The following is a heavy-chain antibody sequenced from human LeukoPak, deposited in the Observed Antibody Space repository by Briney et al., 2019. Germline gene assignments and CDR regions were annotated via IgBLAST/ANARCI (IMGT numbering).Heavy chain of an antibody. D-gene: IGHD4-17*01. J-gene: IGHJ4*02. Sequence: ASVKVSCKASGYTFTSYGISWVRQAPGQGLEWMGWISAYNGNTNYAQKLQGRVTMTTDTSTSTAYMELRSLRSDDTAVYYYARDHPQGVRPLMTTVTTEDGDLLDYWGQGTLATVSS. CDR2: ISAYNGNT. V-gene: IGHV1-18*01. CDR1: GYTFTSYG. CDR3: ARDHPQGVRPLMTTVTTEDGDLLDY.